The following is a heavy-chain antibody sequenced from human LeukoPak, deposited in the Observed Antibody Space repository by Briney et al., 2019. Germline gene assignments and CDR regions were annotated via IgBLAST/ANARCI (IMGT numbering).Heavy chain of an antibody. CDR3: ATEYGSGSRLFDY. D-gene: IGHD3-10*01. Sequence: GGSLRLSCAASGFTFSSYSMNWVRQAPGKGLEWVSSISSSSSYIYYADSVKGRFTISRDSSKNTLYLQINSLRAEDTAVYYCATEYGSGSRLFDYWGQGTLVTVSS. J-gene: IGHJ4*02. CDR2: ISSSSSYI. V-gene: IGHV3-21*04. CDR1: GFTFSSYS.